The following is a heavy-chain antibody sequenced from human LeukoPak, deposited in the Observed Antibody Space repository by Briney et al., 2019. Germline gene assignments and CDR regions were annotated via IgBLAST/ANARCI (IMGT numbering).Heavy chain of an antibody. Sequence: PSETLSLTCAVYGGSFSGYYWSWIRQPPGKGLEWIGEINHSGSTNYNPSLKSRVTISVDTSKNQFSLKLSSVTAADTAVYYCARGEGKNFDPWGQGTLVTVSS. CDR3: ARGEGKNFDP. CDR2: INHSGST. J-gene: IGHJ5*02. CDR1: GGSFSGYY. V-gene: IGHV4-34*01.